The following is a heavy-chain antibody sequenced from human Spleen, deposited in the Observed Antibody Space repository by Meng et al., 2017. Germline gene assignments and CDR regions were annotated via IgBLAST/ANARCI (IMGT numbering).Heavy chain of an antibody. D-gene: IGHD2-2*01. Sequence: VQLQESGPGLLKPLETLHPPCAFQGGAFTGYYWSWIRQPPGKGLGWIGEINHSGSTTYNPSLKSRVTISIDTSKNQFSLKLSSVTAADTAVYYCARAVVVPAAMLGWFDPWGQGTLVTVSS. CDR2: INHSGST. V-gene: IGHV4-34*01. CDR3: ARAVVVPAAMLGWFDP. J-gene: IGHJ5*02. CDR1: GGAFTGYY.